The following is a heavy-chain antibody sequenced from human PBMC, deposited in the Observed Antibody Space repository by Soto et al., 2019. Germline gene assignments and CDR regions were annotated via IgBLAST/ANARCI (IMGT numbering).Heavy chain of an antibody. CDR2: IYYSGST. CDR3: ASHACEDSSSSSPVSAFDI. CDR1: GGSISSSSYY. D-gene: IGHD6-6*01. Sequence: QLQLQESGPGLVKPSETLSLTCTVSGGSISSSSYYWGWIRQPPGKGLEWIGSIYYSGSTYYNPSLKSRVTISVDTSKNQFSLKLSSVTAADTAVYYCASHACEDSSSSSPVSAFDIWGQGTMVTVSS. V-gene: IGHV4-39*01. J-gene: IGHJ3*02.